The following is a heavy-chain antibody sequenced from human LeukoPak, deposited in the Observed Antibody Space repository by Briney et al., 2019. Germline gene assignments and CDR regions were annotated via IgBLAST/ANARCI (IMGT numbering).Heavy chain of an antibody. CDR1: GFTFSSYA. D-gene: IGHD3-3*01. CDR3: VGYDFWSGFY. V-gene: IGHV3-23*01. CDR2: ISGSGGST. J-gene: IGHJ4*02. Sequence: GGSLRLSCAASGFTFSSYAMSWVRQAPGKGLEWASAISGSGGSTYYADSVKGRFTISRDNSKNTLYLQMNSLRAEDTAVYYCVGYDFWSGFYWGQGTLVTVSS.